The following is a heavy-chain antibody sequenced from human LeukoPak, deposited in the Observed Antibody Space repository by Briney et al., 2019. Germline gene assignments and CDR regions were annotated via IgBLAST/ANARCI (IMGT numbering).Heavy chain of an antibody. D-gene: IGHD5-18*01. CDR1: GYTLTELS. CDR2: FDPEDGET. Sequence: ASVKVSCKVSGYTLTELSMHWVRQAPGKGLEWMGGFDPEDGETIYAQKFQGRVTMTEDTSTDTAYMELSSLRSGDTAVYYCATELWIQLWPPPFAYWGQGTLVTVSS. V-gene: IGHV1-24*01. J-gene: IGHJ4*02. CDR3: ATELWIQLWPPPFAY.